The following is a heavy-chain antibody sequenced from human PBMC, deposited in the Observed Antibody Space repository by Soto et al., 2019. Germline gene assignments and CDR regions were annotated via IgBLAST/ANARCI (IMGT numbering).Heavy chain of an antibody. CDR1: GFTFTSSA. D-gene: IGHD2-2*01. Sequence: ASVKVSCKASGFTFTSSAMQWVRQARGQRLEWIGWIVVGSGNTNYAQKFQERVTITRDMSTSTAYMELSSLRSEDTAVYYCAADRRVFEYRYYLDVWGKGTTVTGSS. V-gene: IGHV1-58*02. CDR3: AADRRVFEYRYYLDV. J-gene: IGHJ6*03. CDR2: IVVGSGNT.